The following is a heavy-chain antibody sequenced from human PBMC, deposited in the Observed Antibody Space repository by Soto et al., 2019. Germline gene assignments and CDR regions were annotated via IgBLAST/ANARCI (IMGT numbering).Heavy chain of an antibody. D-gene: IGHD1-26*01. CDR3: ARVQPAYSGSYFYWYFDL. CDR1: GFTFSSYG. V-gene: IGHV3-33*01. CDR2: IWYDGSNK. J-gene: IGHJ2*01. Sequence: QVQLVESGGGVVQPGRSLRLSCAASGFTFSSYGMHWVRQAPGKGLEWVAVIWYDGSNKYYADSVKGRFTISRDNSKNTLYLQMNSLRAEDTAVYYCARVQPAYSGSYFYWYFDLWGRGTLVTVSS.